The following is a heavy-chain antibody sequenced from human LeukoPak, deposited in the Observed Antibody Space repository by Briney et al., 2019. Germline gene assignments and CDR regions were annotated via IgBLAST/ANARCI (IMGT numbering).Heavy chain of an antibody. J-gene: IGHJ4*02. V-gene: IGHV3-23*01. Sequence: GGFLRLSCAASAFTFRSYAMSWVRQAGGKGLEWVSAISGSGGSTYYADSVKGRFTISRDNSKNTLYLQMSSLRAEDTAVYYCAKPKDNTLYCFDYWGQETLVTVSS. CDR1: AFTFRSYA. CDR2: ISGSGGST. D-gene: IGHD1-14*01. CDR3: AKPKDNTLYCFDY.